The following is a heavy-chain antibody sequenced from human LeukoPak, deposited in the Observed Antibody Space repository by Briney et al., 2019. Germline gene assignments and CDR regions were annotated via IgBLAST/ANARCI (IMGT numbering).Heavy chain of an antibody. CDR3: AREGTSGTHLNWFDP. J-gene: IGHJ5*02. CDR1: GGSISSYY. V-gene: IGHV4-59*01. D-gene: IGHD1-1*01. CDR2: IYGSGST. Sequence: SETLSLTCTVSGGSISSYYWSWIRQPPGKGLEWIGHIYGSGSTNYNPSLKSRVTLSVDTSKNQFSLKLSSVTAADTAAYYCAREGTSGTHLNWFDPWGQGTLVTVSS.